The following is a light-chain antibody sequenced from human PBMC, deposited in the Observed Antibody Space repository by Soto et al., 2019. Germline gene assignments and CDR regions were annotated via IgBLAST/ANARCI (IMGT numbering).Light chain of an antibody. V-gene: IGKV3-20*01. CDR2: GAS. Sequence: EIVLTQSPGTLPLSPGERATLSCRASQSVTSNYLAWYQQKPGQAPRLLVYGASSRATGIPDRFSGSGSGTDFTLTISRLEPEDFAVYYCQQYGSSPPITFDQGTRLENK. CDR1: QSVTSNY. CDR3: QQYGSSPPIT. J-gene: IGKJ5*01.